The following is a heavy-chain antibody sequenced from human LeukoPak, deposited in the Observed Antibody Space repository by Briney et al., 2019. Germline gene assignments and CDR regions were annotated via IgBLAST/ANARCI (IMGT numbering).Heavy chain of an antibody. J-gene: IGHJ4*02. CDR2: INPSGGST. CDR3: ARAITYDSSGYYSWY. D-gene: IGHD3-22*01. CDR1: GGTFSTYA. Sequence: ASVKVSCKASGGTFSTYAINWVRQAPGQGLEWMGIINPSGGSTSYAQKFQGRVTMTRDTSTSTVYMELSSLRSEDTAVYYCARAITYDSSGYYSWYWGQGTLVTVSS. V-gene: IGHV1-46*01.